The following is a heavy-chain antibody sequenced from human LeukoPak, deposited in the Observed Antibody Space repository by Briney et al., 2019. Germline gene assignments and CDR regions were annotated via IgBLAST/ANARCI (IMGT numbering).Heavy chain of an antibody. CDR1: GFTFSSYA. V-gene: IGHV3-23*01. Sequence: GGSLRLSCAASGFTFSSYAMSWVRQAPGKGLEWVSAISGSGGSTYYADSVKGRFTISRDNSKNTLYLQMNSLKTEDTAVYYCTTDGLRYFDWLSIDYWGQGTLVTVSS. J-gene: IGHJ4*02. CDR2: ISGSGGST. D-gene: IGHD3-9*01. CDR3: TTDGLRYFDWLSIDY.